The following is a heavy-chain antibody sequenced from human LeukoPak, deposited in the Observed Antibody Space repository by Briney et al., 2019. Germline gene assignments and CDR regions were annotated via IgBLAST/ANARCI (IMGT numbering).Heavy chain of an antibody. CDR3: ATRGLRGYFDY. D-gene: IGHD2-15*01. CDR2: ISGSGGST. CDR1: GFTFSSYA. J-gene: IGHJ4*02. V-gene: IGHV3-23*01. Sequence: GGSLRLSCAASGFTFSSYAMSWVRQAPGKGLEWVSAISGSGGSTYYADSVKGRFTISRDNSKNTLYLQMNSLRAEDTTVYYCATRGLRGYFDYWGQGTLVTVSS.